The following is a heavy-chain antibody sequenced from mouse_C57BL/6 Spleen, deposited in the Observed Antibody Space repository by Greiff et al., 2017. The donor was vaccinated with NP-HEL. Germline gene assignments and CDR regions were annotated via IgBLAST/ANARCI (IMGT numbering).Heavy chain of an antibody. V-gene: IGHV5-9*01. CDR2: ISGGGGNT. Sequence: EVMLVESGGGLVKPGGSLKLSCAASGFTFSSYTMSWVRQTPEKRLEWVATISGGGGNTYYPDSVKGRFTISRDNAKNTLYLQMSSLRSEDTALYYCARHGRDFFDYWGQGTTLTVSS. J-gene: IGHJ2*01. CDR1: GFTFSSYT. CDR3: ARHGRDFFDY.